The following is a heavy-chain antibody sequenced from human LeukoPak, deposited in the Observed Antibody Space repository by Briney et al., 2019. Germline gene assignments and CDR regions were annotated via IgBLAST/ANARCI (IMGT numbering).Heavy chain of an antibody. Sequence: GASVKVSCKASGYTFTSYYMHWVRQAPGQGLEWMGIINPSGGSTSYAQKFQGRVTMTRDMSTSTVYMELSSLRSEDTAVYYCARAVIAAAGTHYYMDVWGKGTTVTVSS. D-gene: IGHD6-13*01. CDR1: GYTFTSYY. J-gene: IGHJ6*03. V-gene: IGHV1-46*01. CDR2: INPSGGST. CDR3: ARAVIAAAGTHYYMDV.